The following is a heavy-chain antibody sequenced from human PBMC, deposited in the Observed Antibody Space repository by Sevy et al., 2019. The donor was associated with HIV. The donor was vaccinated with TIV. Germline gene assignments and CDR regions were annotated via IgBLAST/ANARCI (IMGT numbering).Heavy chain of an antibody. CDR2: ISYAGSNK. D-gene: IGHD2-15*01. J-gene: IGHJ6*03. CDR3: AREGVVAAAADGLNYYYDYMDV. V-gene: IGHV3-30-3*01. CDR1: GFTFGSYA. Sequence: GGSLRLSCAASGFTFGSYAMHWVRQAPGKGLEWVAVISYAGSNKYYADSVKGRFTISRDNSKNTLYLQMNSLRAEDTAVYYCAREGVVAAAADGLNYYYDYMDVWGKGTTVTVSS.